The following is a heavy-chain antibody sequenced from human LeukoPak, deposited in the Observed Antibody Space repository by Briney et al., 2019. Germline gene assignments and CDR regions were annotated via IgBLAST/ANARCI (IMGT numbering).Heavy chain of an antibody. D-gene: IGHD6-19*01. Sequence: PGGSQRLSCAASGFTFSSYAMNWVRQAPGKGLEWVAVISYDGSYRYYADSVKGRFTISRDNSKNTLYLQMNSLRAEDTAVYYCASEEANRSGWYPFWGQGTLVTVSS. CDR1: GFTFSSYA. CDR3: ASEEANRSGWYPF. J-gene: IGHJ4*02. CDR2: ISYDGSYR. V-gene: IGHV3-30-3*01.